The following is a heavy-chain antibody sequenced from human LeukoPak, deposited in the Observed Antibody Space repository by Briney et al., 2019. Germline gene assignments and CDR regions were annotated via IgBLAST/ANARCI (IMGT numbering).Heavy chain of an antibody. V-gene: IGHV3-64*01. CDR1: GFTFSRYA. D-gene: IGHD3-10*01. Sequence: GGSPRLSCAASGFTFSRYAMHWVRQAPGKGLQFVSAISTSGGSTSYVNSVGGRFTISRDNSKNTLHLQMGSLRAEDMAVYYCARDDGGYGSGSHYYFYSMDVWGQGTTVTVSS. CDR3: ARDDGGYGSGSHYYFYSMDV. CDR2: ISTSGGST. J-gene: IGHJ6*02.